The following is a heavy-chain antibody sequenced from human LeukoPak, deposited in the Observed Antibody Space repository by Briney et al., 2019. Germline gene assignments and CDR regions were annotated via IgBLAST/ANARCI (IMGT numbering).Heavy chain of an antibody. J-gene: IGHJ3*02. CDR2: SYYSGRT. Sequence: SETLSHTCAVSGGSISSGTYSWSWIRQPPGKGLEWIGYSYYSGRTYYNPSLKSRITISVDTSKNQLSLKLSSVTAADTAVYYCARGDYGDYHDAFEIWGQGTVVTVSS. CDR1: GGSISSGTYS. CDR3: ARGDYGDYHDAFEI. V-gene: IGHV4-30-4*07. D-gene: IGHD4-17*01.